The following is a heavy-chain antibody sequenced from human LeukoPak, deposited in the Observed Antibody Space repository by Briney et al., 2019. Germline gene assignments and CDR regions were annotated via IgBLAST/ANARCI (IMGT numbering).Heavy chain of an antibody. CDR2: INHSGST. Sequence: SETLSLTCAVYGGSFSGYYWSWIRQPPGKGLEWIGEINHSGSTNYNPSLKSRVTISVDTSKNQFSLKLSSVTAADTAVYYFARGLYGSGSKWFDPWGQGTLVTVSS. J-gene: IGHJ5*02. CDR3: ARGLYGSGSKWFDP. D-gene: IGHD3-10*01. V-gene: IGHV4-34*01. CDR1: GGSFSGYY.